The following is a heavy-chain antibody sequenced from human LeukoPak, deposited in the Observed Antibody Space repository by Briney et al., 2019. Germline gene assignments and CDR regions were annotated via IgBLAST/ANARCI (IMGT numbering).Heavy chain of an antibody. CDR2: ISWNGGSI. V-gene: IGHV3-9*01. D-gene: IGHD5-18*01. J-gene: IGHJ5*02. CDR1: GFTFDDYA. CDR3: AKDRSGYSYGYFLSP. Sequence: GGSLRLSCAASGFTFDDYAMHWVRQAPGRGVEWVSGISWNGGSIGYADYVKRRFTISRDNANNYPYLQMNSLRAEDTAVYYCAKDRSGYSYGYFLSPWGQGPLVTVSS.